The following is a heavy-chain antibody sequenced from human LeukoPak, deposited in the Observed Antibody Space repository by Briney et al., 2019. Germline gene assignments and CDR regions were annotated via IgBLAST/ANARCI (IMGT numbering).Heavy chain of an antibody. V-gene: IGHV3-7*01. J-gene: IGHJ4*02. CDR1: GFTCNYYW. D-gene: IGHD3-10*01. CDR2: IQQDGTEK. CDR3: ARVRKLRTRGVMDPLDY. Sequence: GGSLRLSCAASGFTCNYYWLTWVRQAPGKGLEGVANIQQDGTEKYYVDSVKGRFTISRDNAKNSLYLQMNSLRAEDTAVYYCARVRKLRTRGVMDPLDYWGQGTLVTVSS.